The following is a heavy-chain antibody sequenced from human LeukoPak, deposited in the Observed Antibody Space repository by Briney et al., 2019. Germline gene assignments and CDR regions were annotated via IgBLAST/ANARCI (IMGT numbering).Heavy chain of an antibody. CDR2: IIPIFGTA. CDR1: GGTFSSYA. CDR3: ARAPYYYDSSGYSQGGYYYYHMDV. J-gene: IGHJ6*03. D-gene: IGHD3-22*01. Sequence: SVKVSCKASGGTFSSYAISWVRQAPGQGLEWMGGIIPIFGTANYAQKFQGRVTITTDESTSTAYMELSSLRSEDTAVYYCARAPYYYDSSGYSQGGYYYYHMDVWGKGTTVTVSS. V-gene: IGHV1-69*05.